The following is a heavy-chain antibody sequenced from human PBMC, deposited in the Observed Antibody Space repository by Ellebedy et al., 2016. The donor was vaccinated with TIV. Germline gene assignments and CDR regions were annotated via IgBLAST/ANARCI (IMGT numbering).Heavy chain of an antibody. CDR3: ARGRSVTWRQQYSYYYLMDV. Sequence: AASVTVSCKASGGTFSNNAINWVRQAPGERLEWMGGITSMFGTIDYAQKFQGRLRLFADGSTNTAYMDLSGLRSEDTAIYYCARGRSVTWRQQYSYYYLMDVWGQGTTVTVSS. J-gene: IGHJ6*02. CDR2: ITSMFGTI. CDR1: GGTFSNNA. D-gene: IGHD5/OR15-5a*01. V-gene: IGHV1-69*13.